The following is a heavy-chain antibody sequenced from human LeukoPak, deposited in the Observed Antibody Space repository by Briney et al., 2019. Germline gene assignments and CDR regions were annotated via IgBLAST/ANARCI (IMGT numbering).Heavy chain of an antibody. V-gene: IGHV3-21*01. J-gene: IGHJ6*02. CDR2: ISSSSSYI. CDR1: GFTFSSYS. CDR3: ARGNARYYYYYGMDV. Sequence: GGSLRLSCAASGFTFSSYSMNWVRQAPGKGLEWVSSISSSSSYIYYADSVKGRFTISRDNAKNSLYLQMNSLRAEDTAVYYCARGNARYYYYYGMDVWGQGTTVTVSS.